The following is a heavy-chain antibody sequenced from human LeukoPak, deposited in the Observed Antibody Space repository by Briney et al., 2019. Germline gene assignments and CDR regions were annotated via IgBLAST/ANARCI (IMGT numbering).Heavy chain of an antibody. V-gene: IGHV4-38-2*01. J-gene: IGHJ1*01. D-gene: IGHD6-13*01. CDR3: ARCIAAAGIEYFQH. CDR2: IYHSGST. Sequence: SETLSLTCAVSGYSISSGYYWGWIRQPPGKGLEWIGSIYHSGSTYYNASLKSRVTISVDTSKNQFSLKLSSVTAADTSVYYCARCIAAAGIEYFQHWGQGTLVTVSS. CDR1: GYSISSGYY.